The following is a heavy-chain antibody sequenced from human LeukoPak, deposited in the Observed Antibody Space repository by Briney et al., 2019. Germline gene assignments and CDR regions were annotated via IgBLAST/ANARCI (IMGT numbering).Heavy chain of an antibody. CDR3: ARDQQGNFDY. V-gene: IGHV4-34*01. D-gene: IGHD7-27*01. CDR2: INHSGST. CDR1: GGSFSGYY. J-gene: IGHJ4*02. Sequence: SETLSLTCAVYGGSFSGYYWSWIRQPPGKGLEWIGEINHSGSTNYNPSLKSRDTISVDTSKNQFSLKLSSVTAADTAVYYCARDQQGNFDYWGQGTLVTVSS.